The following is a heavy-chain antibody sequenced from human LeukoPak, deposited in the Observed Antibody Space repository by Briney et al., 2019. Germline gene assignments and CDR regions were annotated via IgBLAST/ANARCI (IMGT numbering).Heavy chain of an antibody. V-gene: IGHV3-21*01. CDR2: IDYDSSHI. D-gene: IGHD3-9*01. J-gene: IGHJ4*02. CDR3: ARDPLRYLRVGHYDY. CDR1: GFTFSNSA. Sequence: GGSPRLSCAASGFTFSNSAMNWVRQVPGKGLEWASSIDYDSSHIYYAASVRGRFTTSRDNARNSVYLQMNSLRVEDTAVYYCARDPLRYLRVGHYDYWGQGTLVAVSS.